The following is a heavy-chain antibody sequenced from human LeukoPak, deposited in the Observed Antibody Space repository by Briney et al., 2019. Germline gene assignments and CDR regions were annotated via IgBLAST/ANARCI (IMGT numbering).Heavy chain of an antibody. CDR3: ARVPAAAAGMGIDY. Sequence: PGGSLRLSCAASGFTFSNYWMHWVRRAPGKGLVWVSRVTSDGTGADYADSVRGRFTISRDNAKNTVYLHMNSLRAEDTAIYYCARVPAAAAGMGIDYWGQGTLVTVSS. CDR2: VTSDGTGA. V-gene: IGHV3-74*01. D-gene: IGHD6-13*01. J-gene: IGHJ4*02. CDR1: GFTFSNYW.